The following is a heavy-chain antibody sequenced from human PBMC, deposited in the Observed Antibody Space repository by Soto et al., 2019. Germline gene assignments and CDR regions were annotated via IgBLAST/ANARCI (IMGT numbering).Heavy chain of an antibody. CDR1: GFTFSSYA. CDR3: ARAPTAGYYGSGSYLDY. D-gene: IGHD3-10*01. CDR2: ISYDGSNK. V-gene: IGHV3-30-3*01. Sequence: QVQLVESGGGVVQPGRSLRLSCAASGFTFSSYAMHWVRQAPGKGLEWVAVISYDGSNKYYADSVKGRFTISRDNSKNTLYLQMNSLRAEDTAVYYCARAPTAGYYGSGSYLDYWGQGTLVTVSS. J-gene: IGHJ4*02.